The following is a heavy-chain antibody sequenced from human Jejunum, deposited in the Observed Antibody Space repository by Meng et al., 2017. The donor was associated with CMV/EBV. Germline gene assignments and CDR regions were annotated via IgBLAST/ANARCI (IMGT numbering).Heavy chain of an antibody. CDR3: AKDVDH. V-gene: IGHV3-30*02. J-gene: IGHJ4*02. CDR2: IEYDGSDK. CDR1: GFTFSSDG. Sequence: VQVVESGGGGVQPGGSLRLSCAASGFTFSSDGMHWVRQAPGRGPEWVAFIEYDGSDKYYADSMKGRFTISRDNSKNTMYLQMTSLKAEDTALYYCAKDVDHWGQGTLVTVSS.